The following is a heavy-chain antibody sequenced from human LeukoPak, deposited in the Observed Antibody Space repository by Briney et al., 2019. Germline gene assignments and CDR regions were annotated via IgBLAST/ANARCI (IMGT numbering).Heavy chain of an antibody. V-gene: IGHV3-7*01. J-gene: IGHJ5*02. CDR1: GFSITNYW. CDR2: IKGDGSEK. Sequence: GGSLRLSCAVSGFSITNYWMTWVRQAPGKGLEWVANIKGDGSEKYYVDSVKGRFTISRDNDKNYLYLQMNSLRDEDTAVYYCVRQAGVSWGQGTLVAVSS. CDR3: VRQAGVS. D-gene: IGHD6-19*01.